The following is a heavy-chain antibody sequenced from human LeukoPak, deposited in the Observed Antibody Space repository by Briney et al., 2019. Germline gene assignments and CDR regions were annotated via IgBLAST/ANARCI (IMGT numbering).Heavy chain of an antibody. CDR2: ISYDGSNK. CDR1: GFTFSSYA. Sequence: GGSLRLSCAASGFTFSSYAMHWVRQAPGKGLEWVAVISYDGSNKYYADSVKGRFTISRDNSKNSLYLQMNSLRAEDTAVYYCARDRGGDLSPMVRGVMDYWGQGTLVTVSS. D-gene: IGHD3-10*01. CDR3: ARDRGGDLSPMVRGVMDY. V-gene: IGHV3-30-3*01. J-gene: IGHJ4*02.